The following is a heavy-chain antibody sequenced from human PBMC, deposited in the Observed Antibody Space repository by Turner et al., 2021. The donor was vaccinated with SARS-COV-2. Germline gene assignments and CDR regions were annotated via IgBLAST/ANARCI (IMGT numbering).Heavy chain of an antibody. CDR3: ARSGGGFDY. J-gene: IGHJ4*02. V-gene: IGHV1-46*01. CDR1: GYTFTSYY. D-gene: IGHD2-15*01. Sequence: QVQPVQSGAEVKTPGSSVKVSCKASGYTFTSYYMHWVRQSPGQGLEWMGIINPSGVITSYAQKFQGRVTMTRDTSTSTVYMELSSVRSEDTAVYYCARSGGGFDYWGQGTLVTVSS. CDR2: INPSGVIT.